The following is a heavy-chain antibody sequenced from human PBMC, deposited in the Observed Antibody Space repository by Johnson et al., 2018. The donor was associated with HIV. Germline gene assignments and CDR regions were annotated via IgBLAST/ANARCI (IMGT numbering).Heavy chain of an antibody. V-gene: IGHV3-66*01. CDR3: ARELWELNAFDI. Sequence: VQLVESGGGLVQPGGSLRLSCVASGFTVSGNYMSWVRQAPGKGLEWVSVMYSGGSTYYADSVQGRLTISRDNSKNTLYLQMNSLRAEDTALYYCARELWELNAFDIWGQGTLVTVSS. CDR2: MYSGGST. J-gene: IGHJ3*02. D-gene: IGHD1-26*01. CDR1: GFTVSGNY.